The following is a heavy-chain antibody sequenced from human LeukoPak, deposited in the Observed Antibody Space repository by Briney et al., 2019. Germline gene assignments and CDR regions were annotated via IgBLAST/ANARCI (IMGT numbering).Heavy chain of an antibody. Sequence: GSLRLSCAASGFTFSSYAMHWVRQAPGKGLEWVAVISYDGSNKYYADSVKGRFTISRDNSKNTLYLQMNSLRAEDTAVYYCARSDYDFWSGFNHWGQGTLVTVSS. CDR3: ARSDYDFWSGFNH. J-gene: IGHJ5*02. V-gene: IGHV3-30-3*01. CDR1: GFTFSSYA. D-gene: IGHD3-3*01. CDR2: ISYDGSNK.